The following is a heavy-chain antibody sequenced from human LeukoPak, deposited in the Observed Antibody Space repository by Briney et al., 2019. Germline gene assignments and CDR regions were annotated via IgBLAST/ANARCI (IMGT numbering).Heavy chain of an antibody. CDR1: GYTFTGYY. Sequence: GASVKVSCKASGYTFTGYYMHWVRQAPGQGLEWMGWINPNSGATNYAQKFQGRVPMTRDTSISTAYMELSRLRSDDTAVYYCARVSGTGYSIGWYPYWGQGTLVTVSS. CDR2: INPNSGAT. J-gene: IGHJ4*02. V-gene: IGHV1-2*02. CDR3: ARVSGTGYSIGWYPY. D-gene: IGHD6-19*01.